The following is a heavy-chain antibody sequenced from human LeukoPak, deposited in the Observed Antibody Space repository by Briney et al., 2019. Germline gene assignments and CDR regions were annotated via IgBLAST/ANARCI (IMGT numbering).Heavy chain of an antibody. CDR1: GFTFSLYA. D-gene: IGHD5-24*01. Sequence: AGGSLRLSCAAPGFTFSLYAMNWVRQAPGKGLEWVSYINDESSDIHYAGSVRGRFTISRDNAKNSLYLQMNSLRAEDTAVYYCARDRWRWLQYYFDYWGQGTLVTVSS. J-gene: IGHJ4*02. CDR2: INDESSDI. V-gene: IGHV3-21*05. CDR3: ARDRWRWLQYYFDY.